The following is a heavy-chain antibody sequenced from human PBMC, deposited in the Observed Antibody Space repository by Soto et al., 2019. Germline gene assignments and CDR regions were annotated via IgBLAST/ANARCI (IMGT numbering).Heavy chain of an antibody. CDR2: INPNGGST. V-gene: IGHV1-46*01. CDR1: GYTFSSYY. Sequence: ASVKVSCKASGYTFSSYYIHWVRQAPGQGLEWIGIINPNGGSTNYAQNFKGRLTVTRDTSTATVYMDLSALTSDDTAMYYCAISLSGTNWFDPWGQGTLVTVSS. J-gene: IGHJ5*02. CDR3: AISLSGTNWFDP. D-gene: IGHD3-10*01.